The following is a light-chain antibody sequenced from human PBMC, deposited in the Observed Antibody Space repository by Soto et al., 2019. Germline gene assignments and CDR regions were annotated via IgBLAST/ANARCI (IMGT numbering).Light chain of an antibody. J-gene: IGKJ2*01. CDR3: HQYYGNPS. V-gene: IGKV4-1*01. CDR2: WTS. Sequence: DIVMTQSPDSLAVSLGERATINCKSSQSVFHKSNNKNYLAWYQQKPGQPPKLIIYWTSTRESGVPERFSGSRSGTDFTLTINSLPAEDVAVYYCHQYYGNPSFGQGTKLDIK. CDR1: QSVFHKSNNKNY.